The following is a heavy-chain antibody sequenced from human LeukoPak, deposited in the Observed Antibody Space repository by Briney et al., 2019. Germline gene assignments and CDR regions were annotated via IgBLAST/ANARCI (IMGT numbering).Heavy chain of an antibody. CDR3: ARGGYGFWSGYLSLDYYYYMDV. V-gene: IGHV1-18*01. CDR1: GYTFTSYG. CDR2: ISAYNGNT. Sequence: ASVKVSCKASGYTFTSYGISWVRQAPGQGLEWMGWISAYNGNTNYAQKLQGRVTMTTDTSTSTAYMELRSLRSDDTAVYYCARGGYGFWSGYLSLDYYYYMDVWGQGTMVTVSS. J-gene: IGHJ6*03. D-gene: IGHD3-3*01.